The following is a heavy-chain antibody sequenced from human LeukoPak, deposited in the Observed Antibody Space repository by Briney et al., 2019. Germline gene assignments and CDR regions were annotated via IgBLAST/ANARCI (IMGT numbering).Heavy chain of an antibody. V-gene: IGHV3-48*01. CDR2: ISSSSSTI. Sequence: GGSLRLSCAASGFTFSSYSMNWVRQAPGKGLEWVSYISSSSSTIYYADSVKGRFTISRDNAKSSLYLQMNSLRAEDTAVYYCARDYDFWSGYWSTLDAFDIWGQGTMVTVSS. J-gene: IGHJ3*02. CDR1: GFTFSSYS. CDR3: ARDYDFWSGYWSTLDAFDI. D-gene: IGHD3-3*01.